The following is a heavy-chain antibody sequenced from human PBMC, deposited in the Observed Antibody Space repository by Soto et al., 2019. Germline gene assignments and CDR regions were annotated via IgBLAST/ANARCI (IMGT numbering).Heavy chain of an antibody. CDR1: GASFSDSY. V-gene: IGHV4-34*01. CDR2: INHSGST. Sequence: QVRLQQWGAGLLKPSETLSLTCAVYGASFSDSYWNWIRQHPGKGLEWIGEINHSGSTIYNTSLESRGTISLDTSSKQFTLKMRSATAADTAVYYCESEVPSRYFALWGRGTPVTVSS. CDR3: ESEVPSRYFAL. J-gene: IGHJ2*01. D-gene: IGHD1-1*01.